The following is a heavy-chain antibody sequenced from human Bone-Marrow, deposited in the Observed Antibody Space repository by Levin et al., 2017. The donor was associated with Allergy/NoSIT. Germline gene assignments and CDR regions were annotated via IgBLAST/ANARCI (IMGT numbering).Heavy chain of an antibody. CDR3: AKVGRRSSYSFGFAYFDS. J-gene: IGHJ4*02. Sequence: GESLKISCAASGFSFSDYATAWVRQAPGRGLEWVATISGTGVNTYYGDSVKGRFTISKDRSQNTLFLQMMSLRADDTAIYYCAKVGRRSSYSFGFAYFDSWGQGTPVTVSS. CDR2: ISGTGVNT. V-gene: IGHV3-23*01. CDR1: GFSFSDYA. D-gene: IGHD5-18*01.